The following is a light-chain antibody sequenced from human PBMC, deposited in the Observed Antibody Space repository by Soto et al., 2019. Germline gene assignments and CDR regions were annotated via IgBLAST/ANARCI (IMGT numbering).Light chain of an antibody. CDR3: QQSYSTPLT. V-gene: IGKV1-39*01. CDR2: AAS. J-gene: IGKJ4*01. Sequence: DIQMTQSPSSLSASVGDRVTITCRASQSISNYLNWYQRKPGKAPEFLIYAASSLQTGVPSRFSCSGSETDFKLTISRLKPEDFATYYCQQSYSTPLTFGGGTKVEMK. CDR1: QSISNY.